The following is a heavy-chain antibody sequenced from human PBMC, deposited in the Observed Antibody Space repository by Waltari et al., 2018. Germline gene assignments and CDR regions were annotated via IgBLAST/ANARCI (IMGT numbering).Heavy chain of an antibody. CDR1: GFLLSTSGVG. Sequence: QITLKESGPTLVKPTQTLTLTCTFSGFLLSTSGVGVGWIRQPPRKALEWLALLYWTNDKRYSPSMKSRLTITKDTAKNQVVLRMTNMDPVDTATYYCAHKTRSSSDGYVGAFDYWGQGTLVTVSS. J-gene: IGHJ4*02. CDR3: AHKTRSSSDGYVGAFDY. CDR2: LYWTNDK. V-gene: IGHV2-5*01. D-gene: IGHD6-19*01.